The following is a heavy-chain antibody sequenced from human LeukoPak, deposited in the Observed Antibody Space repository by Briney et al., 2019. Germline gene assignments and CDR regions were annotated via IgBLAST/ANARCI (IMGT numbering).Heavy chain of an antibody. Sequence: GGSLRLSCAASGFTFSDYAMSWVRQAPGKGLEWVSVISGSGGSTYYADSVKGRFTISRDSSKNTVYLQMNSLRAEDTAVYYCATSWAGVAANDFWGQGTLVTVSS. J-gene: IGHJ4*02. CDR2: ISGSGGST. CDR1: GFTFSDYA. CDR3: ATSWAGVAANDF. V-gene: IGHV3-23*01. D-gene: IGHD2-15*01.